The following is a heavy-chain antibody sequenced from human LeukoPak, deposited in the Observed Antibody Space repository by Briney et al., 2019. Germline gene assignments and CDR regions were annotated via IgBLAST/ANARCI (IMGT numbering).Heavy chain of an antibody. CDR1: GFTFSDYY. CDR2: ISSSGSTI. J-gene: IGHJ5*02. Sequence: GGSLRLSCAASGFTFSDYYMSWIRQAPGKGLEWVSYISSSGSTIYYADSVKGRFTISRDNAKNSLYLRMNSLRAEDTAVYYCASFRVWFGVFDPWGQGTLVTVSS. D-gene: IGHD3-10*01. V-gene: IGHV3-11*01. CDR3: ASFRVWFGVFDP.